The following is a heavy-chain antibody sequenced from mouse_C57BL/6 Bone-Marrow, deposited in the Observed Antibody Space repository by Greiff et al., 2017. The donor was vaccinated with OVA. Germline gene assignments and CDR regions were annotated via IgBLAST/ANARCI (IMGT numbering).Heavy chain of an antibody. Sequence: QVQLQQPGAELVMPGASVKLSCTASGYTFTSYWMHWVKQRPGQGLEWIGEIDPSDSYTNYNQKFKGKSTLTVDKSSSTAYMQLSSLTSEDSAVYYCARDDGYLYVWGTGTTVTVSS. D-gene: IGHD2-3*01. J-gene: IGHJ1*03. V-gene: IGHV1-69*01. CDR3: ARDDGYLYV. CDR1: GYTFTSYW. CDR2: IDPSDSYT.